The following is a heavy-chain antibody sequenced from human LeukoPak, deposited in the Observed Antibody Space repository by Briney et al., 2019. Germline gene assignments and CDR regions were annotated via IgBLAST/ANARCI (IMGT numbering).Heavy chain of an antibody. CDR3: ARVGNQPLLFGS. V-gene: IGHV1-2*02. CDR1: GYTFTEYY. CDR2: INPNSGTP. J-gene: IGHJ4*02. Sequence: ASVKVSCKASGYTFTEYYLHWVRQAPGQGLEWMGWINPNSGTPNYAQNFQSRVTMTRDTSISTAYMELSRLRSDDTAMYYCARVGNQPLLFGSWGQGTLVTVSS. D-gene: IGHD1-14*01.